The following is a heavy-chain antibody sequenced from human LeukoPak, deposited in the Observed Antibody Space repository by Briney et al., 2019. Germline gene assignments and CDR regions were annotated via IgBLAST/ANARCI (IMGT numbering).Heavy chain of an antibody. CDR3: ARGTYDFWSGYRLDY. D-gene: IGHD3-3*01. CDR1: GGSFIGYY. Sequence: SETLSLTCAVYGGSFIGYYWSWIRQPPGKGLEWIGAINHSGSTNYNPSLKSRVTISVDTSKNQFSLKLSSVTAADTAVYYCARGTYDFWSGYRLDYWGQGTLVTVSS. CDR2: INHSGST. J-gene: IGHJ4*02. V-gene: IGHV4-34*01.